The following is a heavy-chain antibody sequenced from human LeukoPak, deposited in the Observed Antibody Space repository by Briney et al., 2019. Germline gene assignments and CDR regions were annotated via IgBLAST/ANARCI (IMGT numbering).Heavy chain of an antibody. CDR2: INPGSGNA. Sequence: GASVKVSCKASGYVFSNYFIHWVRQAPGQGLEWMGMINPGSGNATYAHRFQDRVTMTRDMSASTVYLELGGLTSDDTAVFFCTRLACGSWGQGTLVAVSS. CDR1: GYVFSNYF. D-gene: IGHD2-21*01. CDR3: TRLACGS. V-gene: IGHV1-46*01. J-gene: IGHJ5*02.